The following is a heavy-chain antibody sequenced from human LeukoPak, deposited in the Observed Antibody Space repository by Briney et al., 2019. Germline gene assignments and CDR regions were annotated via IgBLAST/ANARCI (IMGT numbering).Heavy chain of an antibody. CDR1: GFTFSDYA. CDR2: IWYDGSIK. D-gene: IGHD4-17*01. V-gene: IGHV3-33*01. CDR3: ARSYGDYAPDY. J-gene: IGHJ4*02. Sequence: GGSLRLSCATSGFTFSDYAMHRVRQAPGKGLEWVAIIWYDGSIKYYEESVKGRFTISRDDSKNTVYLQMNSLRVEDTALYFCARSYGDYAPDYWGQGTLVTVSS.